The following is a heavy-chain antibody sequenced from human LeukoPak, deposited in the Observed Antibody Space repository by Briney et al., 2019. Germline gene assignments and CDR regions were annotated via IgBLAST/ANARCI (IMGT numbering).Heavy chain of an antibody. V-gene: IGHV1-69*01. D-gene: IGHD3-10*01. J-gene: IGHJ4*02. Sequence: SVKVSCKASGGTFSSYAISWVRQAPRQGLEWMGGIIPIFGTANYAQKFQGRVTITADESTSKAYMELSSLRSEDTAVYYCAREAYGSGSYDYWGQGTLVTVSS. CDR3: AREAYGSGSYDY. CDR1: GGTFSSYA. CDR2: IIPIFGTA.